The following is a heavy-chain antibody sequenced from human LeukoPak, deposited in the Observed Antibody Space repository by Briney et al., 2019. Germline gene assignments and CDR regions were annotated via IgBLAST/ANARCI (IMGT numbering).Heavy chain of an antibody. CDR2: INPNSGGT. CDR1: GYTFTGYY. J-gene: IGHJ6*03. V-gene: IGHV1-2*02. Sequence: ASVKVSCKASGYTFTGYYMHWVRQAPGQGLEWMGWINPNSGGTNYAQKLQGRVTMTTDTSTSTAYMELRSLRSDDTAVYYCARDRPTLEFSYYYYYMDVWGKGTTVTVSS. CDR3: ARDRPTLEFSYYYYYMDV. D-gene: IGHD3-10*01.